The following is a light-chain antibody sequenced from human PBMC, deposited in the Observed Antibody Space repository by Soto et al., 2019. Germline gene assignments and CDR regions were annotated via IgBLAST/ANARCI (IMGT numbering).Light chain of an antibody. Sequence: GLTHPPPGSGTPGQRVPFPCSTSNSNLGDNAVNWYQHVPGTAPKLLIYSYDQRPSGVPDQFSGSKSGASASLAISGLQSEDEADYYCAAWDASLDGYVFGTGTKVTVL. CDR1: NSNLGDNA. CDR2: SYD. J-gene: IGLJ1*01. CDR3: AAWDASLDGYV. V-gene: IGLV1-44*01.